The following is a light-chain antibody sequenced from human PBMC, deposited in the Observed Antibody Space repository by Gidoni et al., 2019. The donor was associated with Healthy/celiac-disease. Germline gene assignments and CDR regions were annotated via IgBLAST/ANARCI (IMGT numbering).Light chain of an antibody. V-gene: IGKV3-11*01. CDR3: QQRSNWPRGT. CDR1: QSVSSY. Sequence: IVLTQSPATLSLSPGERATLPCRASQSVSSYLAWYQQKPGQAPRLLIYDASNRATGIPARFSGSGSGTDFTLTISSLEPEDFAVYYCQQRSNWPRGTFGGGTKVEIK. J-gene: IGKJ4*01. CDR2: DAS.